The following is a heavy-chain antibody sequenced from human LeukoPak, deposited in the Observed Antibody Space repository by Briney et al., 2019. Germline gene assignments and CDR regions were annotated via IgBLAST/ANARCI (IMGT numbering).Heavy chain of an antibody. D-gene: IGHD3-22*01. V-gene: IGHV4-59*08. J-gene: IGHJ5*02. CDR3: ASLLYYYDSSGYFSWP. Sequence: SETLSLTCTVSGGSISSYYWSWIRQPPGKGLEWIGYIYYSGSTNYNPSLKSRVTISVDMSKNQFSLKLSSVTAADTAVYYCASLLYYYDSSGYFSWPWGQGTLVTVSS. CDR1: GGSISSYY. CDR2: IYYSGST.